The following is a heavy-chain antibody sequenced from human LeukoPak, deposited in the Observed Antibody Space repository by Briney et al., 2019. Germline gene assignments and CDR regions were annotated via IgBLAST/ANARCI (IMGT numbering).Heavy chain of an antibody. D-gene: IGHD4-17*01. J-gene: IGHJ5*02. V-gene: IGHV1-69*05. CDR3: ARDVHGDYGSGWFDP. CDR1: GGTFNNSA. CDR2: IMPLFGTA. Sequence: SVKVSCKTSGGTFNNSAISWVRQAPGQGLEWMGGIMPLFGTAGYAQKFQGRVTITKDESTRTVYLELTSLTSDDTAVYYCARDVHGDYGSGWFDPWGQGTLVSVSS.